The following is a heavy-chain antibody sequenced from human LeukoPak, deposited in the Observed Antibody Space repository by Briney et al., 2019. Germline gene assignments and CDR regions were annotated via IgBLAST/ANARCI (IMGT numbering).Heavy chain of an antibody. V-gene: IGHV4-59*01. D-gene: IGHD2-8*01. J-gene: IGHJ6*02. Sequence: SETLSLTCTVSGGSISSYYWSWIRQPPGKGLEWIGYIYYSGSTNYNPSLKSRVTISVDTSKNQFSLKLSSVTAADTAAYYCARKANDYYGMDVWGQGTTVTVSS. CDR3: ARKANDYYGMDV. CDR1: GGSISSYY. CDR2: IYYSGST.